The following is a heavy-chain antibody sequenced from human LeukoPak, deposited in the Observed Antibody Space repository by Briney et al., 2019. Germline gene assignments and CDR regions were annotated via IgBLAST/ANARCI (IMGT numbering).Heavy chain of an antibody. D-gene: IGHD3-3*01. Sequence: GGSLRLSCAASGFTFSSYSMNWVRQAPGKGLEWVSYISSSSSTIYYADSVKGRFTISRDNAKNSLYLQMNSLRAEDTAVYYCARVPIFAPYYYYMDVWGKGTTVTVSS. CDR3: ARVPIFAPYYYYMDV. CDR2: ISSSSSTI. V-gene: IGHV3-48*04. CDR1: GFTFSSYS. J-gene: IGHJ6*03.